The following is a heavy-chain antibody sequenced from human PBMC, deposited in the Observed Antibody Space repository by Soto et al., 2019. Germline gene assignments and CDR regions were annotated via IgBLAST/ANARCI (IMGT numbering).Heavy chain of an antibody. CDR2: ISTSGDST. V-gene: IGHV3-23*01. J-gene: IGHJ4*02. CDR3: AINSRYCSSTSCYAD. Sequence: EVQLLESGAGLVQPGGSLRLSCAASGFTFSSYAMNWVRQAPGKGLEWVSGISTSGDSTYYADSVKGRFTISRDNSKDTLYLQMYSLRAGDTAVYYCAINSRYCSSTSCYADWGQGTLVTVSA. CDR1: GFTFSSYA. D-gene: IGHD2-2*01.